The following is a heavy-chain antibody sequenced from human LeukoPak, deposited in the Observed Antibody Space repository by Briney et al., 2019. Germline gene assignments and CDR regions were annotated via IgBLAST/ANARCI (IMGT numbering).Heavy chain of an antibody. CDR1: GGSISSGDYY. Sequence: SETLSLTCTVSGGSISSGDYYWSWIRQPPGKGLEWIAYMYYSGSTYYNPSLKSRVTMSADTSKNQLSLKLSSVTAADTAVYYCARPYYYDSRIDPWGQGILVTVSA. CDR2: MYYSGST. CDR3: ARPYYYDSRIDP. V-gene: IGHV4-30-4*01. J-gene: IGHJ5*02. D-gene: IGHD3-22*01.